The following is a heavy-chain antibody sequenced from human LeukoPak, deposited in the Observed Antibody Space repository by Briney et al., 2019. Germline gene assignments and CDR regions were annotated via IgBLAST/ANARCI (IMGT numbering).Heavy chain of an antibody. CDR2: IIPIFGTA. CDR3: ARAQNHYYGSGSYYFDY. CDR1: GGTFSSYA. Sequence: SVKVSCKASGGTFSSYAISWVRQAPGQGLEWMGGIIPIFGTANYAQKFQGRVTITTDEPTSTAYMELSSLRSEDTAVYYCARAQNHYYGSGSYYFDYWGQGTLVTVSS. J-gene: IGHJ4*02. V-gene: IGHV1-69*05. D-gene: IGHD3-10*01.